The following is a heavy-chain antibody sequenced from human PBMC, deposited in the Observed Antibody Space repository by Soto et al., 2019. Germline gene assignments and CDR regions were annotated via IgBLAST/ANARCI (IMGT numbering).Heavy chain of an antibody. CDR2: ISAYNGNT. V-gene: IGHV1-18*04. J-gene: IGHJ3*02. CDR1: GYTFTSYG. CDR3: ARDGYSSGWYGGADAFDI. Sequence: ASVKVSCKASGYTFTSYGISWVRQAPGQGLEWMGWISAYNGNTNYAQKLQGRVTMTTDTSTSTAYMELRSLRSDDTAVYYCARDGYSSGWYGGADAFDIWGQGTMVTVSS. D-gene: IGHD6-19*01.